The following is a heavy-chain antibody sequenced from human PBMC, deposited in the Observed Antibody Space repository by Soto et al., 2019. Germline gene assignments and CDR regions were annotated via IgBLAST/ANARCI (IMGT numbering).Heavy chain of an antibody. CDR2: INPNSGGT. CDR1: GYTFTGYY. CDR3: ARERHSSSSSAFDI. Sequence: QVQLVQSGAEVKKPGASVKVSCKASGYTFTGYYMHWVRQAPGQWLEWMGWINPNSGGTNYAQKFQGWVTMTRDTSISTAYMELSRLRSDDTAVYYCARERHSSSSSAFDIWGQGTMVTVSS. J-gene: IGHJ3*02. D-gene: IGHD6-6*01. V-gene: IGHV1-2*04.